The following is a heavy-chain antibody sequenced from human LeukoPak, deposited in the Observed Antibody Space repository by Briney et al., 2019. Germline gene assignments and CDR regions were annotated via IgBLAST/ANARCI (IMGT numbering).Heavy chain of an antibody. Sequence: PSETLSLTCTVSGGSISSSSYYWGWIRRPPGKGLEWIGSIYYSGSTYYNPSLKSRVTISVDTSKNQFSLKLSSVTAADTAVYYCASSVVVAATDAFDIWGQGTMVTVSS. D-gene: IGHD2-15*01. V-gene: IGHV4-39*01. CDR3: ASSVVVAATDAFDI. CDR1: GGSISSSSYY. J-gene: IGHJ3*02. CDR2: IYYSGST.